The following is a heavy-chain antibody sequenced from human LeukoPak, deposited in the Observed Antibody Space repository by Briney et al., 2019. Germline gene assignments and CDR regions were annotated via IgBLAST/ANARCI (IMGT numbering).Heavy chain of an antibody. J-gene: IGHJ6*02. V-gene: IGHV3-33*01. CDR3: ARVLWFGELLSYYYGMDV. CDR2: IWYDGSNK. CDR1: GFTFSSYG. D-gene: IGHD3-10*01. Sequence: GGSLRLSCAASGFTFSSYGMHWVRQAPGKGLEWVAVIWYDGSNKYYADSVKGRFTISRDNSKNTLYLQMNSLRAEDTAVYYCARVLWFGELLSYYYGMDVWGQGTTVTVSS.